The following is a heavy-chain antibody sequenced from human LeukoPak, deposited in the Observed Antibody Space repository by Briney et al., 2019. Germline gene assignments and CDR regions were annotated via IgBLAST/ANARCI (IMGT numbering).Heavy chain of an antibody. J-gene: IGHJ5*02. V-gene: IGHV4-59*12. CDR3: ARDKRRYGSGSNKNWFDP. D-gene: IGHD3-10*01. Sequence: SGTLSLTCSVSGGSITNYYWGWIRQPPGKGLEWIGFIFYSGDTNYNPSLKSRVTMSVDTSKNQFSLKLSSVTAADTAVYYCARDKRRYGSGSNKNWFDPWGQGTLVTVSS. CDR1: GGSITNYY. CDR2: IFYSGDT.